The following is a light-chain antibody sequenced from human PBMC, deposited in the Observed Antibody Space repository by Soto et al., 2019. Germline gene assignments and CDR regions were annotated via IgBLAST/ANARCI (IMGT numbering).Light chain of an antibody. J-gene: IGLJ3*02. Sequence: QSALTQPASVSGSPGQSITISCTGTSSDVGGYNYVSWYQHHPGKAPKLIIYKVSNRPSGVSNRFSGSKSGNMASLTISGLQAEYEADYYCSSYTGSSTPVFGGGTKVTVL. CDR3: SSYTGSSTPV. CDR1: SSDVGGYNY. V-gene: IGLV2-14*01. CDR2: KVS.